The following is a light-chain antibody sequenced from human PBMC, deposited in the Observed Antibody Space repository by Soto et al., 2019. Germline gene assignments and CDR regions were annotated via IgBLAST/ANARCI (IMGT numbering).Light chain of an antibody. V-gene: IGKV1-33*01. CDR2: DAS. CDR1: QDISNY. J-gene: IGKJ4*01. CDR3: QQYDNLPLT. Sequence: DIQLPQSPSSLSASVGDRVTITCQASQDISNYLNWYQQKPGKAPKFLIYDASNLEAGVPSRFSGSGSGTDFTFTISSLQPEDIATYYCQQYDNLPLTFGGGTKVES.